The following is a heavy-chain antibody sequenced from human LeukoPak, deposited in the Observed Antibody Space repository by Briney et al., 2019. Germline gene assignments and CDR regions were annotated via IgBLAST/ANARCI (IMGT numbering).Heavy chain of an antibody. D-gene: IGHD6-13*01. V-gene: IGHV3-23*01. CDR1: GFTFSSYA. CDR3: AKDTGGSQQLIKQRPQKSIDY. CDR2: ISGSGGST. Sequence: PGGSLRLSCAASGFTFSSYAMSWVRQAPGKGLEWVSAISGSGGSTYYADSVKGRFTISRDNSKNTLYLQMNSLRAEDTAVYYCAKDTGGSQQLIKQRPQKSIDYWGQGTLVTVPS. J-gene: IGHJ4*02.